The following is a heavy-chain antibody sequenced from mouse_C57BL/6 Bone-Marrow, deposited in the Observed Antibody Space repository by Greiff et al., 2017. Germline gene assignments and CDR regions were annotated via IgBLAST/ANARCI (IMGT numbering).Heavy chain of an antibody. CDR3: TRTGTWDWYFDV. CDR1: GFTFSSYA. D-gene: IGHD4-1*01. CDR2: ISSGGDYI. Sequence: EVNLVESGEGLVKPGGSLKLSCAASGFTFSSYAMSWVRQTPEKRLEWVAYISSGGDYIYYADTVKGRFTISRDNARNTLYLQMSSLKSEDTAMYYCTRTGTWDWYFDVWGTGTTVTVSS. J-gene: IGHJ1*03. V-gene: IGHV5-9-1*02.